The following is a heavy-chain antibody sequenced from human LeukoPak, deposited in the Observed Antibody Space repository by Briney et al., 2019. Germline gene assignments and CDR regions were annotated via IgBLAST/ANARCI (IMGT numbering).Heavy chain of an antibody. CDR1: GYTFTRYY. J-gene: IGHJ5*02. Sequence: ASVKVSCKASGYTFTRYYMHWVRQAPGQGLERMGWINPNSGGTNYVQKFQGRVTMTRDTSISTAYMELSRLISDDTAVYYCARDPYSSRTNWFDPWGQGTLVTVSS. D-gene: IGHD6-13*01. V-gene: IGHV1-2*02. CDR3: ARDPYSSRTNWFDP. CDR2: INPNSGGT.